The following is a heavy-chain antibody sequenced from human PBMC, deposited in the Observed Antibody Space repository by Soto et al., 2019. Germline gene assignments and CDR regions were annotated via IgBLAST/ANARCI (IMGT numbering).Heavy chain of an antibody. Sequence: QVQLVQSGAEVKKPGSSVKVSCKASGGTFGNYPITWVRRAPGQGLEWLGGIIPIFGKADYTQKFQGRVTIPADEPTSTAYMEISSLRSEDTAVYYCASGGEYYDENLPHYYFFGMHVWGPGTTVTVSS. J-gene: IGHJ6*02. V-gene: IGHV1-69*01. CDR3: ASGGEYYDENLPHYYFFGMHV. D-gene: IGHD3-16*01. CDR2: IIPIFGKA. CDR1: GGTFGNYP.